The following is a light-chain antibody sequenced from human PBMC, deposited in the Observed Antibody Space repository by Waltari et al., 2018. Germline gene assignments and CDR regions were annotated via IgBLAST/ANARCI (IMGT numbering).Light chain of an antibody. CDR2: GKE. J-gene: IGLJ3*02. V-gene: IGLV3-19*01. CDR3: HSRKGRDNQVV. Sequence: SSELTQGPDVSVALGQTVKITCQGDSLRTSYASWYQVKPGQATVLVLLGKEKRASGSPDRISGYSSATTSALTSTGAQAEDGTDYYCHSRKGRDNQVVFGGGTKLTVL. CDR1: SLRTSY.